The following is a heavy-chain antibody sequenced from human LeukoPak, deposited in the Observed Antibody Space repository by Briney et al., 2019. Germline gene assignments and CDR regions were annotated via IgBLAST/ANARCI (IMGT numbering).Heavy chain of an antibody. CDR3: ARDPIVATILYYFDY. CDR1: GFTFSSYA. Sequence: GGPLRLSCAASGFTFSSYAMHWVRQAPGKGLGWGAVISYDGSNKYYADSVKGRFTISRDNSKNTLYLQMNSLRAEDTAVYYCARDPIVATILYYFDYWGQGTLVTVSS. D-gene: IGHD5-12*01. V-gene: IGHV3-30-3*01. J-gene: IGHJ4*02. CDR2: ISYDGSNK.